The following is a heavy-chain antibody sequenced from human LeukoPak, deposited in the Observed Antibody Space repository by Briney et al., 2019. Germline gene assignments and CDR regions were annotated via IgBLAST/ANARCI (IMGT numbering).Heavy chain of an antibody. CDR3: ARDRNDAGSLDY. Sequence: GGSLRLSCTASGFTFSRYFMNWVRQAPGKGLEWVSSISSSSDYIYYADSVKGRFTVSRDNAKNSLFLQMNSLRAEDTAVYYCARDRNDAGSLDYWGQGTLVTVSS. J-gene: IGHJ4*02. CDR2: ISSSSDYI. V-gene: IGHV3-21*01. CDR1: GFTFSRYF. D-gene: IGHD1-1*01.